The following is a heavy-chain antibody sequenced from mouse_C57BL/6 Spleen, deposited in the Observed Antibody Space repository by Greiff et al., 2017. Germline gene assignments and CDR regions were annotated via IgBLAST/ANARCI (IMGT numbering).Heavy chain of an antibody. V-gene: IGHV7-3*01. CDR3: ARYNGYGAMDY. CDR2: FRNKANGYTT. Sequence: EVKLVESGGGLVQPGGSLSLSCAASGFTFTDYYMSWVRQPPGKALEWLGFFRNKANGYTTDYSASVKGRFTISRDNSQSILYLQMNALRAEDSATYYCARYNGYGAMDYWGQGTSLTVSS. J-gene: IGHJ4*01. D-gene: IGHD2-2*01. CDR1: GFTFTDYY.